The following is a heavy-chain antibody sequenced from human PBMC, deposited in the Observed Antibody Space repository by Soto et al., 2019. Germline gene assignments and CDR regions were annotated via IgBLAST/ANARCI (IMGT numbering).Heavy chain of an antibody. CDR2: IIPILGIA. J-gene: IGHJ4*02. CDR3: AREEYYYGSGAFFDY. V-gene: IGHV1-69*08. Sequence: QVQLVQSGAEVKMPGSSVKVSCKASGGTFSSYTISWVRQAPGQGLEWMGRIIPILGIANYAQKFQGRVTITEDKSTSTAYMELSSLRSEDTAVYYCAREEYYYGSGAFFDYWGQGTLVTVSS. D-gene: IGHD3-10*01. CDR1: GGTFSSYT.